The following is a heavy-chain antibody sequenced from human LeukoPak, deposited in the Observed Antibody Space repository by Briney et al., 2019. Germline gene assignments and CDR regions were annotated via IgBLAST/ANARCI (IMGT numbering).Heavy chain of an antibody. CDR2: MNPNSGNT. D-gene: IGHD3-10*01. CDR3: ARGVGYYYGSGRE. Sequence: GASVKVSCKASGYTFTSYDINWVRQATGQGLEWMGWMNPNSGNTGYEPKFQGRVNMTRNTSISKAYMELSSLRSEDTAVYYCARGVGYYYGSGREWGQGTLVTVSS. V-gene: IGHV1-8*01. CDR1: GYTFTSYD. J-gene: IGHJ4*02.